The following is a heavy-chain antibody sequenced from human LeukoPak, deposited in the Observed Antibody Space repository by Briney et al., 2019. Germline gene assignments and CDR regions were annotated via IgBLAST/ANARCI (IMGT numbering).Heavy chain of an antibody. D-gene: IGHD6-13*01. Sequence: SGPTLVEATQTLTLTCTFSGFSLSTSKMGVGWIRQPPGKALEWLALIYWDDDKRYSPSLESGLTISKDTSNNQVVLTMTNMAPVDTGIYYCAHRVAYSSRIKYWGQGAPVTVSS. J-gene: IGHJ4*02. V-gene: IGHV2-5*02. CDR1: GFSLSTSKMG. CDR2: IYWDDDK. CDR3: AHRVAYSSRIKY.